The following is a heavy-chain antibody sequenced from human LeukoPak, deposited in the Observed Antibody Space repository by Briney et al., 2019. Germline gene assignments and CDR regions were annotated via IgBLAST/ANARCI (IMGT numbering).Heavy chain of an antibody. V-gene: IGHV1-69*13. CDR3: ASTGEDAEWYRSLPQGDY. Sequence: GASVKVSCKASGGTFSSYAISWVRQAPGQGLEWMGGIIPIFGTANYAQKFQGRVTITADESTSTAYMELSSLRSEDTAVYYCASTGEDAEWYRSLPQGDYWGQGTLVTVSS. J-gene: IGHJ4*02. D-gene: IGHD3-3*01. CDR2: IIPIFGTA. CDR1: GGTFSSYA.